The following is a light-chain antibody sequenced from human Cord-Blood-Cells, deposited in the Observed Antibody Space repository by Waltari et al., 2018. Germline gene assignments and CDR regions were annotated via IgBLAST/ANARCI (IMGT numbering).Light chain of an antibody. Sequence: QSALTQPASASGSPGQSITISCTGTSRYVGGYKYVSWYQQHPGKAPILMIYDVSKRPSGVSNRFSGSKSGNTASLTISGLQAEDEADYYCSSYTSSSTLVFGGGTKLTVL. J-gene: IGLJ3*02. CDR1: SRYVGGYKY. CDR2: DVS. CDR3: SSYTSSSTLV. V-gene: IGLV2-14*01.